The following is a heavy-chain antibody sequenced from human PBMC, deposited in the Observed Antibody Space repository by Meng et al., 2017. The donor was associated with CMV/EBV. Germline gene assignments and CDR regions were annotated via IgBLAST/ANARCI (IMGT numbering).Heavy chain of an antibody. CDR3: ARDEKIQHPSVFAY. V-gene: IGHV4-34*01. CDR1: GGSVRSYH. Sequence: LQQWAAGPFQPSQTLSPACAFYGGSVRSYHCSRIRRHPGKGLGWIGEINHSVSTNYNPSLKIPFTISVATSKNQFSLKLSSVTATSTAVYYCARDEKIQHPSVFAYWCQETLVTVFS. J-gene: IGHJ4*02. D-gene: IGHD5-18*01. CDR2: INHSVST.